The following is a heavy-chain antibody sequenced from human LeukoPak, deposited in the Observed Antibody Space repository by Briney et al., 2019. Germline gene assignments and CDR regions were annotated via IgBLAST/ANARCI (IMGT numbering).Heavy chain of an antibody. CDR1: GYTFTSYY. J-gene: IGHJ4*02. CDR2: INPSGGST. V-gene: IGHV1-46*01. D-gene: IGHD2-2*01. CDR3: ARPPDTWGYCSSTSCRELDY. Sequence: ASVKVSCKASGYTFTSYYMHWVRQAPGQGLEWMGIINPSGGSTSYAQKFQGRVTMTRDTSTSTVYMELSSLRSEDTAVYYCARPPDTWGYCSSTSCRELDYGGQEPLATVSS.